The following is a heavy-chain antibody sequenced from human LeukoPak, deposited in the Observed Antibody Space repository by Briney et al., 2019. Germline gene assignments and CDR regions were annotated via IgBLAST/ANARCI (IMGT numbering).Heavy chain of an antibody. CDR1: GGSISSGPYY. V-gene: IGHV4-31*03. Sequence: SETLSLTCTVSGGSISSGPYYWIWIRQHPGKGLEWIGYITYSGNTYYYPALNSRVTVSLDTSKTQFSLKLSSVTAADTAVYYCARIAYDALDSYYYGMDVWGQGTTVTVSS. D-gene: IGHD3-3*01. CDR2: ITYSGNT. CDR3: ARIAYDALDSYYYGMDV. J-gene: IGHJ6*02.